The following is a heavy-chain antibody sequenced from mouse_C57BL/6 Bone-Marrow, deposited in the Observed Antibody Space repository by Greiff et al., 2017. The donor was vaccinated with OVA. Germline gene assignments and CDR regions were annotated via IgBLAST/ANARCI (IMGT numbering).Heavy chain of an antibody. D-gene: IGHD2-10*02. V-gene: IGHV1-19*01. CDR2: INPYNGGT. J-gene: IGHJ4*01. Sequence: VQLQQSGPVLVKPGASVKMSCKASGYTFTDYYMNWVKQSHGKSLEWIGVINPYNGGTSYNQKFKGKATLTVDKSSSTAYMELNSLTSEDSAVYYCASGYGNYDAMDYWGQGTSVTVSS. CDR1: GYTFTDYY. CDR3: ASGYGNYDAMDY.